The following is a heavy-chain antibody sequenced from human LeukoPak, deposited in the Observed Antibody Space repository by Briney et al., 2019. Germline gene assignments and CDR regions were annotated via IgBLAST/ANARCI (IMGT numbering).Heavy chain of an antibody. CDR2: ISYDGSNK. CDR3: AREVGATSNWFDP. CDR1: GFTFSSYA. J-gene: IGHJ5*02. V-gene: IGHV3-30*04. Sequence: PGGSLRLSCAASGFTFSSYAMHWVRQAPGKGLEWVAVISYDGSNKYYADSVKGRFTISRDNSKNTLYLQMNSLRAEDTAVYYCAREVGATSNWFDPWGQGTLVTVSS. D-gene: IGHD1-26*01.